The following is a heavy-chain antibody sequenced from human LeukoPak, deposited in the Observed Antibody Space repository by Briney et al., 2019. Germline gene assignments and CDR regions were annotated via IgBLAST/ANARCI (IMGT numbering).Heavy chain of an antibody. CDR3: AKEGGDGSPFDY. V-gene: IGHV3-30*02. J-gene: IGHJ4*02. CDR2: IRFDGTTQ. D-gene: IGHD5-24*01. Sequence: PGRSMSLACAASGLIFGNYGMHWVRLSANKLLEWLTFIRFDGTTQYYADSVRGRFNISRDNSKDTVSLQMYSLRAEDTGIYYCAKEGGDGSPFDYWGQGILVTVS. CDR1: GLIFGNYG.